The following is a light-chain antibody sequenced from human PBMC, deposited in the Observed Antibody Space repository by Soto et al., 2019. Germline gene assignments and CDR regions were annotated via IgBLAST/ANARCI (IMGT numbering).Light chain of an antibody. J-gene: IGKJ5*01. CDR3: QQPNK. Sequence: THRPATLTLTPGEIGSRSCRASQFLSSYLAWYQQKPGQPPRLLIYDTSNRATGIPARFSGSRSGTDFTLTISSLEPEDFGVYFCQQPNKFGQATRLELK. CDR2: DTS. V-gene: IGKV3-11*01. CDR1: QFLSSY.